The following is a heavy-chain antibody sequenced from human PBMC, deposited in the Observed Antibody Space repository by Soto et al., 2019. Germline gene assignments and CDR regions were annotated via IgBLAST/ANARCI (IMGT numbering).Heavy chain of an antibody. D-gene: IGHD4-17*01. CDR2: IIPIFGAA. V-gene: IGHV1-69*01. Sequence: QVQLVQSGAEVKKPGSSVKVSCKASGGTFSSYAISWVRQAPGQGLEWMGGIIPIFGAANYAQKFQGRVTITADESTNKAYMELSSMRYEDTAVYYCAILEGPTVTTLDAFDIWGQGTMVTVSS. CDR1: GGTFSSYA. J-gene: IGHJ3*02. CDR3: AILEGPTVTTLDAFDI.